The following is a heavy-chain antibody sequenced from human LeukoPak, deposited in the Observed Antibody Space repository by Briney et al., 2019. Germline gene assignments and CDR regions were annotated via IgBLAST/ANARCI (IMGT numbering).Heavy chain of an antibody. CDR2: ISSSSTYI. CDR3: ARDAGGFPPTDY. CDR1: GFTFSGYS. V-gene: IGHV3-21*01. Sequence: PGGSLRLSCAAYGFTFSGYSMNWVRQAPGKGLEWASSISSSSTYIYYADSLKGRFTISRDNAKNALYLQMNSLGAEDTAVYYCARDAGGFPPTDYWGQGTLVTVSS. J-gene: IGHJ4*02. D-gene: IGHD5-12*01.